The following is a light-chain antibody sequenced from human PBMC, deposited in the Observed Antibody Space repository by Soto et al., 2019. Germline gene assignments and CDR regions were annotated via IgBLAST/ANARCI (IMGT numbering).Light chain of an antibody. CDR2: DVS. V-gene: IGLV2-14*01. J-gene: IGLJ2*01. CDR3: SSYTTTSSLV. Sequence: QSALTQPASVSGSPGQSITISCTGTSSDVGGYNSVSWYQQHPGKAPQLMIYDVSNRPSGVSDRFSGSKSGNTASLTISGLQPEDEADYYCSSYTTTSSLVFGGGTKLTVL. CDR1: SSDVGGYNS.